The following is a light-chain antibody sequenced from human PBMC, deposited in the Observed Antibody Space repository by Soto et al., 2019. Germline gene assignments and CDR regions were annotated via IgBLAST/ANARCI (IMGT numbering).Light chain of an antibody. V-gene: IGLV3-21*04. J-gene: IGLJ2*01. CDR3: QVWDSSSDHVV. Sequence: VLTQPPSVSVAPGKTARITCGGTNIGSKSVHWYQQKPGQAPVLVIYYDSDRPSGIPERFSGSNSGNTATLTISRVEAGEEADYYCQVWDSSSDHVVFGGGTKLTVL. CDR2: YDS. CDR1: NIGSKS.